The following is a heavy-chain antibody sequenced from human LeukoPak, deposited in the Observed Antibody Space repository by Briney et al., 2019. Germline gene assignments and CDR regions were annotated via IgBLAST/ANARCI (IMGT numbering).Heavy chain of an antibody. V-gene: IGHV3-33*01. CDR2: IWYDGSNK. J-gene: IGHJ4*02. CDR1: GFTFSSYG. Sequence: GGSLRLSCAASGFTFSSYGMHWVRQAPGKGLEWVAVIWYDGSNKYYADSVKGRFTISRDNSKNTLYLQMNSLRAEDTAVYYCARDLRRGSLYSSSAGFDYWGQGTLVTVSS. CDR3: ARDLRRGSLYSSSAGFDY. D-gene: IGHD6-6*01.